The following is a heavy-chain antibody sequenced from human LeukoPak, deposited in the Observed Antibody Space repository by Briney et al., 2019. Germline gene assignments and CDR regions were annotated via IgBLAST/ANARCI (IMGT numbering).Heavy chain of an antibody. J-gene: IGHJ4*02. CDR3: ARRAGYSSSSKDY. Sequence: GGSLRLSCAASGFTFSSYAMNWVRQAPGKGLEWVSAISGSGGSTYYADSVKGRFTISRDNAKNSLYLQMNSLRAEDTAVYYCARRAGYSSSSKDYWGQGTLVTVSS. D-gene: IGHD6-6*01. CDR2: ISGSGGST. CDR1: GFTFSSYA. V-gene: IGHV3-23*01.